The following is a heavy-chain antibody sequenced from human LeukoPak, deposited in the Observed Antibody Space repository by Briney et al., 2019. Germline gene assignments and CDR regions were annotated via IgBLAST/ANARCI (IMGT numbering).Heavy chain of an antibody. CDR1: GFTVSSNY. J-gene: IGHJ4*02. Sequence: GGSLRLSCAASGFTVSSNYMSWVRQAPGKGLEWVSVIYIGGSTYYADSVKGRFTISRDNSKNTLYLQMNSLRAEDTAVYYCASRLYYYDSSGYGPKLDYWGQGTLVTVSS. CDR2: IYIGGST. V-gene: IGHV3-53*01. D-gene: IGHD3-22*01. CDR3: ASRLYYYDSSGYGPKLDY.